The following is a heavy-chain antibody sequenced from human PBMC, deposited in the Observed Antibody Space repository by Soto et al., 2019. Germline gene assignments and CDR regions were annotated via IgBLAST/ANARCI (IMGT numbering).Heavy chain of an antibody. CDR3: ARSVCGGDCYSGTYYGMDV. D-gene: IGHD2-21*02. CDR2: ISGSGGST. Sequence: GGSLRLSCAASGFTFSSYAMIWVRQAPGEGLEWVSAISGSGGSTYYADSVKGRFTISRDNSKNTLYLQMNSLRAEDTAVYYCARSVCGGDCYSGTYYGMDVWGQGTTVTVSS. V-gene: IGHV3-23*01. J-gene: IGHJ6*02. CDR1: GFTFSSYA.